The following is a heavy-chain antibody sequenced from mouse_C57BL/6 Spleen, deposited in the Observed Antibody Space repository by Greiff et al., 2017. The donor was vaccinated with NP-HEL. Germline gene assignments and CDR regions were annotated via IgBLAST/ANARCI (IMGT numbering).Heavy chain of an antibody. J-gene: IGHJ2*01. CDR3: ARDSNYDY. D-gene: IGHD2-5*01. CDR2: IDPSDSYT. V-gene: IGHV1-59*01. Sequence: VQLQQPGAELVRPGTSVKLSCKASGYTFTSYWMHWVKQRPGQGLEWIGVIDPSDSYTNYIQKFKGQATLTVDTSSSTAYMQLSSLTSEDSAVYYCARDSNYDYWGQGTTLTVSS. CDR1: GYTFTSYW.